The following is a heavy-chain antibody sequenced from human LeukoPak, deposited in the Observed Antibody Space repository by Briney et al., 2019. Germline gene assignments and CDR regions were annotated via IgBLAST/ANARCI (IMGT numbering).Heavy chain of an antibody. J-gene: IGHJ4*02. D-gene: IGHD5-12*01. CDR3: ARDGYSGNDGL. Sequence: SETLSLTCTVSGGSISNYYWSWIRQPPGKGLEWIGYIYHSGSTNYNPSLKSRVTISVDTSKNQFPLKLSSVTAADTAVYYCARDGYSGNDGLWGQGTLVTVSS. V-gene: IGHV4-59*01. CDR2: IYHSGST. CDR1: GGSISNYY.